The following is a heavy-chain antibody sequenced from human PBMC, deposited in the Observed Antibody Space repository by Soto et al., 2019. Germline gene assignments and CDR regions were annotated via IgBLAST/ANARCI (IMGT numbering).Heavy chain of an antibody. V-gene: IGHV4-30-4*01. J-gene: IGHJ6*02. Sequence: PSETLSLTCTVSGGSISSGDYYWSRIRQPPGKGLEWIGYIYYSGSTYYNPSLKSRVTISVDTSKNQFSLKLSSVTAADTAVYYCARDFPGFYSNYHCMDVWGQGTTVTVSS. CDR2: IYYSGST. CDR1: GGSISSGDYY. CDR3: ARDFPGFYSNYHCMDV. D-gene: IGHD4-4*01.